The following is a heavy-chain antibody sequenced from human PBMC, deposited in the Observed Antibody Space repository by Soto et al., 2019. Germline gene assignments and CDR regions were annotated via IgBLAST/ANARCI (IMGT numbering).Heavy chain of an antibody. J-gene: IGHJ6*02. Sequence: ASVQVSFKASGYNLGAYYTYWVRQAPGRGLGWVGLIGPMAGATDYQDRLRDSVRRTRDTSINTSYMEFRRLRSDDTAIYFCARGRDAGCLFFSPHGMYVWRQGTTVTVS. CDR3: ARGRDAGCLFFSPHGMYV. D-gene: IGHD3-16*01. CDR2: IGPMAGAT. V-gene: IGHV1-2*02. CDR1: GYNLGAYY.